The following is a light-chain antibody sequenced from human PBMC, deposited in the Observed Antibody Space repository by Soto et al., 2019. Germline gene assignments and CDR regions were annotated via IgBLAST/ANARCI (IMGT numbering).Light chain of an antibody. CDR1: QSVGNNY. CDR2: DAS. J-gene: IGKJ4*01. Sequence: EIVLTQSPGTLSLSPGERATLSCRASQSVGNNYLAWYQQKPGQAPRLLIYDASNRATGIPDRFSGSGSETDFTLTISRLEPEEFAVYYCQQCATSPLTFGGGTKVEIK. CDR3: QQCATSPLT. V-gene: IGKV3-20*01.